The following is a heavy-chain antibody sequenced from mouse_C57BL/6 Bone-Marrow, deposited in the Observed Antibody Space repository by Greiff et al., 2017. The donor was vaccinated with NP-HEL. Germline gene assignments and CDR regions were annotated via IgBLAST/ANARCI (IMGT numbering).Heavy chain of an antibody. D-gene: IGHD1-1*01. J-gene: IGHJ4*01. CDR1: GYTFTGYW. CDR3: ARDGSSPYYAMDY. CDR2: ILPGNGST. V-gene: IGHV1-9*01. Sequence: VQLQESGAELMKPGASVKLSCQATGYTFTGYWIEWVKQRPGHGLEWIGEILPGNGSTNYNEKFKGKDTFTADTSSNTAYMQLSSLTTEDSAISYCARDGSSPYYAMDYWGQGTSVTVSS.